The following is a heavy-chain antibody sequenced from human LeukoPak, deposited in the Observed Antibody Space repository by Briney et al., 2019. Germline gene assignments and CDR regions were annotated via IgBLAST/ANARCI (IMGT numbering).Heavy chain of an antibody. CDR2: ISADGGST. CDR3: AKDKAGTIVWYGRWAIGLFDY. J-gene: IGHJ4*02. CDR1: GFTFDAYA. V-gene: IGHV3-43*02. D-gene: IGHD6-13*01. Sequence: GGSLRLSCAASGFTFDAYAMHWVRQAPGKGLQWISLISADGGSTYYADSVKGRFTISRDNSRNSLYLQMNSLTTEDTAFYYCAKDKAGTIVWYGRWAIGLFDYWGQGTLLTVSS.